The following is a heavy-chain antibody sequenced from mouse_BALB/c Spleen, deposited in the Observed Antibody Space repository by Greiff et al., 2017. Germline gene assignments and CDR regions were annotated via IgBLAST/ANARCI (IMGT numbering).Heavy chain of an antibody. CDR3: ARSSYGNYFFDY. J-gene: IGHJ2*01. CDR2: IDPANGNT. V-gene: IGHV14-3*02. Sequence: VHVKQSGAELVKPGASVKLSCTASGFNIKDTYMHWVKQRPEQGLEWIGRIDPANGNTKYDPKFQGKATITADTSSNTAYLQLSSLTSEDTAVYYCARSSYGNYFFDYWGQGTTLTVSS. CDR1: GFNIKDTY. D-gene: IGHD2-1*01.